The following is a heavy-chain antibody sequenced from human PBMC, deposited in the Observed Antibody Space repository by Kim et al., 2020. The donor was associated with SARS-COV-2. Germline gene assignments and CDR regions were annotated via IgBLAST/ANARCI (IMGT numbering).Heavy chain of an antibody. J-gene: IGHJ4*02. V-gene: IGHV3-64D*09. CDR3: VKEVPCRTFYLSYFDS. CDR1: GFTFYSYT. CDR2: ISGNGGST. Sequence: GGSLRLSCSASGFTFYSYTMYWVRQAPGKGLECVSAISGNGGSTYYADSLRGRFIISRDNSKNTLYLQISSLRAEDTAVYYCVKEVPCRTFYLSYFDSWGQGTLVTVSS. D-gene: IGHD1-7*01.